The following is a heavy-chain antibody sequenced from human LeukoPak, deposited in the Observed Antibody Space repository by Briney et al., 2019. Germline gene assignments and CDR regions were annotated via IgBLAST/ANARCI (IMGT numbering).Heavy chain of an antibody. CDR2: ISSDGRNK. Sequence: PGGSLRLSCAAPGLSFSNYAMNWVRRAPGKGLEWVAVISSDGRNKFYADSVKGRFTVSRDNSKNTLYLQMNSLRVEDTAVYYCARDNDPDYTSSPGWFDSWGQGTLVTVSS. CDR1: GLSFSNYA. CDR3: ARDNDPDYTSSPGWFDS. J-gene: IGHJ5*01. D-gene: IGHD2-2*02. V-gene: IGHV3-30-3*01.